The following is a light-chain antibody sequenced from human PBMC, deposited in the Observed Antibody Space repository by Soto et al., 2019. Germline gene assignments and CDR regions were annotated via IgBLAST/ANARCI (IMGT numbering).Light chain of an antibody. J-gene: IGKJ5*01. CDR3: QQYNNWPPIT. V-gene: IGKV3-15*01. Sequence: EIVMTQSPATLSVSPGERATLSCRASQGIGSTLAWYQQKPGQTPKLLIYDASTRATGVPARFSGGGSGTEFTLTINSLQSEDFAVYYCQQYNNWPPITFGQGTRLEIK. CDR2: DAS. CDR1: QGIGST.